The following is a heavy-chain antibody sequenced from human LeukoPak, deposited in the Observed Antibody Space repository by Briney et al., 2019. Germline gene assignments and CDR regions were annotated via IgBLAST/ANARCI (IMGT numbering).Heavy chain of an antibody. CDR1: GGSFSGYY. Sequence: SETLSLTCAVYGGSFSGYYWSWIRQAPGKGLEWSGEINHSGSANYNPSLKSRVTISVDTSKNQFSLKLSSVTAADTAVYYCARQSGSSTWSSDYWGQGTLVTVSS. D-gene: IGHD6-13*01. J-gene: IGHJ4*02. CDR2: INHSGSA. CDR3: ARQSGSSTWSSDY. V-gene: IGHV4-34*01.